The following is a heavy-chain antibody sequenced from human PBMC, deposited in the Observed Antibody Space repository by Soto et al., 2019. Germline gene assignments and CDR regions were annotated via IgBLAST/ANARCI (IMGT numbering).Heavy chain of an antibody. Sequence: GGSLRLSCAASGFTFSSYGMHWVRQAPGKGLEWVAVISYDGSNKYYADSVKGRFTISRDNSKNTLYLQMNSLRAEGTAVYYCEKDAHQRSGDYDLDYWGQGALVTVSS. D-gene: IGHD4-17*01. V-gene: IGHV3-30*18. CDR2: ISYDGSNK. CDR3: EKDAHQRSGDYDLDY. CDR1: GFTFSSYG. J-gene: IGHJ4*02.